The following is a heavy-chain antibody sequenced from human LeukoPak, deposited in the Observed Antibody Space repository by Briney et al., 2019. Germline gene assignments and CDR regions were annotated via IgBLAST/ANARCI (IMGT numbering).Heavy chain of an antibody. J-gene: IGHJ6*03. CDR1: GFTFSSYG. CDR2: IRYDGSNK. Sequence: GGSLRLSCAASGFTFSSYGMHWVRQAPGKGVEGVAFIRYDGSNKYYADSVKGRFTISRDNSKNTLYLQMNSLRAEDTAVYYCASPRGYYYYYMDVWGKGTTVTVSS. V-gene: IGHV3-30*02. CDR3: ASPRGYYYYYMDV.